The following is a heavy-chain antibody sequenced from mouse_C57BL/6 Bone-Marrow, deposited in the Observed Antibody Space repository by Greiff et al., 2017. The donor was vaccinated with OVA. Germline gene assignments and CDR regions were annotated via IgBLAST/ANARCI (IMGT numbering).Heavy chain of an antibody. D-gene: IGHD2-3*01. J-gene: IGHJ2*01. CDR1: GYTFTSYW. CDR2: IDPSDSYT. Sequence: QVQLQQPGAELVMPGASVKLSCKASGYTFTSYWMHWVKQRPGQGLEWIGEIDPSDSYTNYNQKFKGKSTLTVDKSSSTAYMQLSSLTSEDSAVYYCARGWLLLPYYFDYWGQGTTLTVSS. CDR3: ARGWLLLPYYFDY. V-gene: IGHV1-69*01.